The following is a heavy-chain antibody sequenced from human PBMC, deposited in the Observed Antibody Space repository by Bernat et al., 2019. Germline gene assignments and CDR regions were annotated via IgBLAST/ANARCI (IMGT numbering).Heavy chain of an antibody. D-gene: IGHD6-13*01. J-gene: IGHJ4*02. CDR1: GFTFSSYA. Sequence: EVQLLESGGGSVQPGGSLRLSCAASGFTFSSYAMSWVRQAPGKGLEWVSAISGSGGSTYYADSVKGRFTISRDNSKNTLYLQMNSLRAEDTAVYYCARYSSSWPPRRLDYWGQGTLVTVSS. CDR2: ISGSGGST. CDR3: ARYSSSWPPRRLDY. V-gene: IGHV3-23*01.